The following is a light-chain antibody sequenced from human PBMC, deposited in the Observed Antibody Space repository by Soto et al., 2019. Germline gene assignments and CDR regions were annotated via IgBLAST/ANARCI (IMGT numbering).Light chain of an antibody. V-gene: IGKV1-39*01. CDR1: QSISSY. J-gene: IGKJ3*01. CDR3: QQRYSTLSFT. Sequence: DIQMTQSPSSLSASVGDRVTITCRASQSISSYLNWYQQKPGKAPKLLIYAASSLQSGVPSRFSGSGSGTDFTITISSLQTEDLATYYGQQRYSTLSFTFGPGTKVDIK. CDR2: AAS.